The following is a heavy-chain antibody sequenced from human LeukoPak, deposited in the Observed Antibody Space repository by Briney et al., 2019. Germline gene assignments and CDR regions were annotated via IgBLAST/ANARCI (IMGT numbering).Heavy chain of an antibody. J-gene: IGHJ4*02. CDR1: GGSISSGDYY. V-gene: IGHV4-30-4*01. CDR2: IYYSGST. CDR3: ARDGSGSSQPIDY. D-gene: IGHD3-10*01. Sequence: SSETLSLTCTVSGGSISSGDYYWSWIRQPPGKGVEWIGYIYYSGSTYYNPSLKSRVTISVDTSKNQFSPKPSSVTAADTAVYYCARDGSGSSQPIDYWGQGTLATVSS.